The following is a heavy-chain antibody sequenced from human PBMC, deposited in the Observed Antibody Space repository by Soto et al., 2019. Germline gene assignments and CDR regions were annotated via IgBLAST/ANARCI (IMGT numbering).Heavy chain of an antibody. CDR3: VKGYYYDSSGYLDY. CDR1: GFTFSSYG. D-gene: IGHD3-22*01. Sequence: VGSLRLSCAASGFTFSSYGMHWVRQAPGKGLEWVAVISYDGSNKYYADSVKGRFTISRDNSKNTLYLQMNSLRAEDTAVYYCVKGYYYDSSGYLDYWGQGTLVTVSS. J-gene: IGHJ4*02. V-gene: IGHV3-30*18. CDR2: ISYDGSNK.